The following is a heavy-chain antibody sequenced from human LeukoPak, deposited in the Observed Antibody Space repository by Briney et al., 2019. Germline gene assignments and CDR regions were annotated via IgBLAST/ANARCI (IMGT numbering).Heavy chain of an antibody. CDR2: ISYDGSNK. Sequence: GRSLRLSCAASGFTFSSYGMHWVRQAPGKGLEWVAVISYDGSNKYYADSVKGRFTISRDNSKNTLYLQMNSLRAEDTAVYYCAKDFTGYYYGMDVWGQGTTVTVSS. J-gene: IGHJ6*02. V-gene: IGHV3-30*18. CDR1: GFTFSSYG. CDR3: AKDFTGYYYGMDV. D-gene: IGHD1-14*01.